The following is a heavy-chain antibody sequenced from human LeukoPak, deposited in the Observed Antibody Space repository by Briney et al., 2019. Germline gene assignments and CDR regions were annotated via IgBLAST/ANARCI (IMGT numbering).Heavy chain of an antibody. J-gene: IGHJ4*02. Sequence: PSETLSLTCTVSGGSIRSGSYYWGWVRQPPGKGLEWIGNIYYSGTTYYNPSLKSRATISVDTSKNQFSLKLRSVTAADTAMYYCARDLFGSGSYNPFDYWGQGTLVTVSS. CDR3: ARDLFGSGSYNPFDY. D-gene: IGHD3-10*01. V-gene: IGHV4-39*07. CDR1: GGSIRSGSYY. CDR2: IYYSGTT.